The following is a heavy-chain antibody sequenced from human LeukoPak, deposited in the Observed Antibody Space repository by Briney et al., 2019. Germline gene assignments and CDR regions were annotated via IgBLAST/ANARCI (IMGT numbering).Heavy chain of an antibody. D-gene: IGHD3-10*01. CDR1: GGSISSSSYY. V-gene: IGHV4-39*01. CDR3: ARQELLWFEPLTN. Sequence: PSETLSLTCTVSGGSISSSSYYWGWIRQPPGKGLEWIGSIYYSGSTYYNPSLKSRVTISVDTSKNQFSLKLSSVTAADTAVYYCARQELLWFEPLTNWGQGTLVTVSS. CDR2: IYYSGST. J-gene: IGHJ4*02.